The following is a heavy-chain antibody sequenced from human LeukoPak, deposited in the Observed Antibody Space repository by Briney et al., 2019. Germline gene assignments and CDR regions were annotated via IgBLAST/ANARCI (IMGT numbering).Heavy chain of an antibody. CDR1: GFTFVDYA. Sequence: PGGSLRLSCAASGFTFVDYAMHWVRQAPGKGLEWVSGISWNSGSIGYADSVKGRFTTSRDNAKNSLYLQMNSLRAEDTALYYCAKDIRAASSSGYYSLPDYWGQGTLATVSS. V-gene: IGHV3-9*01. CDR3: AKDIRAASSSGYYSLPDY. D-gene: IGHD3-22*01. J-gene: IGHJ4*02. CDR2: ISWNSGSI.